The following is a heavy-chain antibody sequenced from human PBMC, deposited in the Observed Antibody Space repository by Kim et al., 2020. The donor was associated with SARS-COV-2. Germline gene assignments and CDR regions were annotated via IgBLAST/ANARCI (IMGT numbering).Heavy chain of an antibody. Sequence: DYAGSVKSRITINSDTSKNQFSLQLNSVSPEDTAIYYCARDTPGQKAYDIWGQGTMVTVSS. J-gene: IGHJ3*02. V-gene: IGHV6-1*01. CDR3: ARDTPGQKAYDI.